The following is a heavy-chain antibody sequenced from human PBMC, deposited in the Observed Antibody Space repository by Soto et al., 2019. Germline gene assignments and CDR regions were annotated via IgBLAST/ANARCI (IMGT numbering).Heavy chain of an antibody. D-gene: IGHD3-22*01. CDR3: ARVIYYYDSSGYRPQGIDP. Sequence: QVQLVQSGAEVKKPGSSVKVSCKASGGTFSSYAISWVRQAPGQGLEWMGGIIPIFGTANYAQKFQGRVTITADESRSTAYMELSSLRSEDTAVYYCARVIYYYDSSGYRPQGIDPWGQGTLVTVSS. CDR2: IIPIFGTA. J-gene: IGHJ5*02. CDR1: GGTFSSYA. V-gene: IGHV1-69*01.